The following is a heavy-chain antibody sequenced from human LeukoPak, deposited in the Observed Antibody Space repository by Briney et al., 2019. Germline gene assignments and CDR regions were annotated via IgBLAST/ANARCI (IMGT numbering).Heavy chain of an antibody. CDR3: ARFLGGYCSSPSCQNFDY. V-gene: IGHV1-2*02. D-gene: IGHD2-2*01. Sequence: PAASVKVSCKASGYTFTGYYMHWVRQAPGQGLEWMGWINPNSGGTDYAQKFHGRVTMTRDTPITTAYMELSSLRSDDTAVYYCARFLGGYCSSPSCQNFDYWGQGTLVTVSS. J-gene: IGHJ4*02. CDR1: GYTFTGYY. CDR2: INPNSGGT.